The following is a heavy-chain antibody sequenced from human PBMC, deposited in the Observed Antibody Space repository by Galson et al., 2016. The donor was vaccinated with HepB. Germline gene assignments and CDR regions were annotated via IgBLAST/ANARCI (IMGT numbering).Heavy chain of an antibody. CDR3: ARNPYSGPRYYYGLDV. Sequence: SLRLSCAASGFTFSSYWMHWVRQAPGKGLMWVSRISTDGSSTRYADSVKGRFTISRDNAKNTLYLQMRSLRAEDSAIYFCARNPYSGPRYYYGLDVWGRGTMVTVSS. CDR1: GFTFSSYW. J-gene: IGHJ6*02. D-gene: IGHD4-23*01. CDR2: ISTDGSST. V-gene: IGHV3-74*01.